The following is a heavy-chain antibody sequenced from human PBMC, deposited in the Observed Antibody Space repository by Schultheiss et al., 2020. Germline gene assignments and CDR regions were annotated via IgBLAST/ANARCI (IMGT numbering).Heavy chain of an antibody. D-gene: IGHD5-12*01. CDR3: ASHEVGIVAGYGMDV. V-gene: IGHV1-8*01. Sequence: ASVKVSCKASGYTFTSYDINWVRQATGQGLEWMGWMNPNSGNTGYAQKFQGRVTMTRNTSISTAYMELSSLRSEDTAVYYCASHEVGIVAGYGMDVWGQGTTVTGSS. CDR1: GYTFTSYD. CDR2: MNPNSGNT. J-gene: IGHJ6*02.